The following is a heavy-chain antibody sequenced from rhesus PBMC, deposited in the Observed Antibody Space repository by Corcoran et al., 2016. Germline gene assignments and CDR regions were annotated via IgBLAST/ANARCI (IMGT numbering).Heavy chain of an antibody. D-gene: IGHD6-25*01. Sequence: QVQLQESGPGLVKPSETLSLTCAASGGSFSSYWWSWVRQPPGKGLEWIGEINGNSGSTHSNPSLKSRVTLSNDASTQQCSLRLSSVTAADTAVYYCASVLSGLSYFDYWGQGVLVTVSS. CDR3: ASVLSGLSYFDY. CDR1: GGSFSSYW. V-gene: IGHV4-80*01. CDR2: INGNSGST. J-gene: IGHJ4*01.